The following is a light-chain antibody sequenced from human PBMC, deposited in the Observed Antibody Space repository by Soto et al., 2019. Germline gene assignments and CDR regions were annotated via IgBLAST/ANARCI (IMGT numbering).Light chain of an antibody. CDR1: QTLVHSDGDTY. CDR2: RIS. Sequence: DIMLTQTPLSSPVTLGQPASISSRTSQTLVHSDGDTYLSWLHQKPGQPPRLLISRISKRFSGVTDRFSGSGAEFAFTLNISRVEAEDVGVYYCMQATQFPYTFGQVTKLEIK. J-gene: IGKJ2*01. CDR3: MQATQFPYT. V-gene: IGKV2-24*01.